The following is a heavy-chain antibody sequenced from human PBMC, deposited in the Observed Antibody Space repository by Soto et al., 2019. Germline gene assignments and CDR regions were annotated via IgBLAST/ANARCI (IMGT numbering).Heavy chain of an antibody. CDR3: AGDRITGPKWGWFDP. J-gene: IGHJ5*02. Sequence: QVQLVQSGAEVKKPGSSVKVSCKASGGTFSSYAISWVRQAPGQGLEWMGGIIPIFGTANYAQKFQGRVTITADESTRTAYMELSSLGSEDTAFYYWAGDRITGPKWGWFDPWGQGPLVTVSS. D-gene: IGHD1-7*01. V-gene: IGHV1-69*01. CDR2: IIPIFGTA. CDR1: GGTFSSYA.